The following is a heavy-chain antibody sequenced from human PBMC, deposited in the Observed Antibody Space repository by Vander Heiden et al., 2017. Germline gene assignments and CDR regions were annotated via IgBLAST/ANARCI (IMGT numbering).Heavy chain of an antibody. J-gene: IGHJ3*02. Sequence: QITFKESGPTLVNRPKPPPLPCPLSGLSPTTSGMGVGWVGEPPGKAPDWLAVIYWDDDKYYRPSLENRLTITKDPSKNQVVLTMTNMDPVDTAKYCCAHSRTKPNALHIWGQGTMVTVSS. V-gene: IGHV2-5*02. CDR1: GLSPTTSGMG. CDR3: AHSRTKPNALHI. CDR2: IYWDDDK.